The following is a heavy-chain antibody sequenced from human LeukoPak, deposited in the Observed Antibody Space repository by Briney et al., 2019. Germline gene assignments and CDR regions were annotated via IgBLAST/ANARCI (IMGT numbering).Heavy chain of an antibody. Sequence: GASVKVSCKASGYTFTSYGISWVRQAPGQGLEWMGWISAYNGNTNYAQKLQGRVTMTTDTSTSTAYMELRSLRSDDTAVYYCARGSRDYGANNWFDPWGQGTLVTVSS. V-gene: IGHV1-18*01. J-gene: IGHJ5*02. CDR3: ARGSRDYGANNWFDP. CDR2: ISAYNGNT. CDR1: GYTFTSYG. D-gene: IGHD4-17*01.